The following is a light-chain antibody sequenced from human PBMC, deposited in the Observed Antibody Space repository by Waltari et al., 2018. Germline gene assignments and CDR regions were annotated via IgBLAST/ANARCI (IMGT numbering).Light chain of an antibody. CDR3: ATWDSRLSVVV. CDR1: RSNIGNNA. Sequence: QSVLTQPPSVSAAPGQRVTISCSGGRSNIGNNAVSWYQQFPGTAPKLLITDNNKRPFGIPDRFSGSKSGTSATLGITGLQTGDEADYYCATWDSRLSVVVFGGGTKVTVL. J-gene: IGLJ3*02. CDR2: DNN. V-gene: IGLV1-51*01.